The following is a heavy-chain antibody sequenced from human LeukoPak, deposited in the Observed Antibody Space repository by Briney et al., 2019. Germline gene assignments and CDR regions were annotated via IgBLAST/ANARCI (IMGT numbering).Heavy chain of an antibody. Sequence: SVKVSCKASGGTFSSYAISWVRQAPGQGLEWMGGIIPIFGTANYAQKFQGRVTITADESTSTAYMALSSLRSEDTAVYYCARAAASSSSWYWFDYWGQGTLVTVSS. CDR2: IIPIFGTA. J-gene: IGHJ4*02. D-gene: IGHD6-13*01. CDR1: GGTFSSYA. CDR3: ARAAASSSSWYWFDY. V-gene: IGHV1-69*13.